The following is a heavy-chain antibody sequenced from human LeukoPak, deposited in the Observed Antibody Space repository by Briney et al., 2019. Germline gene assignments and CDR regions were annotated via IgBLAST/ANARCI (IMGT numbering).Heavy chain of an antibody. V-gene: IGHV3-23*01. D-gene: IGHD5-18*01. CDR1: GFTFSSYA. J-gene: IGHJ4*02. CDR2: IGSSGIST. CDR3: AKGYGHSYGRYYFDY. Sequence: GSLRLSCSASGFTFSSYAMTWVRQAPGKVLEWVSAIGSSGISTYYADSVKGRFTISRDNSKNTLYLQMNSLRAEDTAVYYCAKGYGHSYGRYYFDYSGQGTLVTVST.